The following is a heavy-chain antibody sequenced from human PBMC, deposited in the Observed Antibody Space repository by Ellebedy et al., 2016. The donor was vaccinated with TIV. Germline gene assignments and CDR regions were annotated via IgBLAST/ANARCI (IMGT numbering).Heavy chain of an antibody. D-gene: IGHD3-16*01. Sequence: AASVKVSCKASGYTFPSYGISWVRQAPGQGLEWMGWVSPYNGHTDYKEKFQGRVTMTIDTSTTTAYMELRSLRSDDTAIYYCARRLEGSSPDAFSVWGQGTMVTVSS. J-gene: IGHJ3*01. CDR2: VSPYNGHT. CDR3: ARRLEGSSPDAFSV. CDR1: GYTFPSYG. V-gene: IGHV1-18*01.